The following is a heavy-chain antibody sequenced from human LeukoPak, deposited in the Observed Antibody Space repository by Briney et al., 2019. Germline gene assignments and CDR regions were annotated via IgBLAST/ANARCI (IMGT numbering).Heavy chain of an antibody. J-gene: IGHJ6*02. Sequence: GGSLRLSCAASGFTFSDYYMNWVRQAPGKGLEWVSYISGSGTTVYYADSVKVRFTISRDNAKNSLFLQINSLRAGDTAVYYCARGDGGYYYGMDVWGQGTTVTVSS. D-gene: IGHD5-24*01. CDR2: ISGSGTTV. CDR1: GFTFSDYY. CDR3: ARGDGGYYYGMDV. V-gene: IGHV3-11*04.